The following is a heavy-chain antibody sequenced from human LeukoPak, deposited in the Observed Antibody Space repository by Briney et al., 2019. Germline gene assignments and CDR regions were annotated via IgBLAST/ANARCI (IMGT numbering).Heavy chain of an antibody. J-gene: IGHJ4*02. CDR2: IYYSGST. CDR3: AGSSGYMYYFDY. Sequence: PSETLSLTCTVSGDSISSYYWSWIRQPPGKGLEWIGYIYYSGSTNYNPSLKSRVTISVDTSKNQFSLKLSSVTAADTAVYYCAGSSGYMYYFDYWGQGTLVTVSS. CDR1: GDSISSYY. V-gene: IGHV4-59*01. D-gene: IGHD3-22*01.